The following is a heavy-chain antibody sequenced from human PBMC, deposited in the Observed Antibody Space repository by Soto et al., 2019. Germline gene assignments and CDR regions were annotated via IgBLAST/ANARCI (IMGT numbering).Heavy chain of an antibody. CDR3: ASAAGYCSGGSCRTLKSYYYGMEV. CDR2: IIPIFGTA. Sequence: SVKVSCKASGRTFSSYAISWVREAPGQGLEWMGGIIPIFGTANYAEKFQGRVTITADKSTSTAYMELGSMRSEDTAVFFCASAAGYCSGGSCRTLKSYYYGMEVWGQGTTVTVAS. CDR1: GRTFSSYA. D-gene: IGHD2-15*01. V-gene: IGHV1-69*06. J-gene: IGHJ6*02.